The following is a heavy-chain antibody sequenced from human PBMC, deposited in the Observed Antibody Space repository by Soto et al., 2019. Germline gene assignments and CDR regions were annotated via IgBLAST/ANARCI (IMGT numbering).Heavy chain of an antibody. Sequence: GGSLRLSCTSSGFPFGDYAMSWVRQAPGKGLEWAGFIRSEALGGTTEYAASVKGRFTISRDDSKSIVYLQMSNLKTEDTAVYYCSRASRPSAIFAYQVDYWGQGALVTVSS. CDR2: IRSEALGGTT. CDR3: SRASRPSAIFAYQVDY. J-gene: IGHJ4*02. D-gene: IGHD3-3*01. CDR1: GFPFGDYA. V-gene: IGHV3-49*04.